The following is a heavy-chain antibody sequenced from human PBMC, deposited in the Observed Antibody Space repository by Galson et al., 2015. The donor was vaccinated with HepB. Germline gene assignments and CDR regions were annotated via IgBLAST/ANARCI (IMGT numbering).Heavy chain of an antibody. CDR1: GYTFTSYG. CDR3: ARRLRCRRRSCYRRPVGHRFDP. V-gene: IGHV1-18*01. Sequence: SVKVSCKASGYTFTSYGISWVRQAPGQGLEWMGWISAYNGNTNYAQKLQGRVTLTTDTSTSTAYMELRSLRSDDTAVYYCARRLRCRRRSCYRRPVGHRFDPCGQGPLVTLSS. J-gene: IGHJ5*02. D-gene: IGHD2-15*01. CDR2: ISAYNGNT.